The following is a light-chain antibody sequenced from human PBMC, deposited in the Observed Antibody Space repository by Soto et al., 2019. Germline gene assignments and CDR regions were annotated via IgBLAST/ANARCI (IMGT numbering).Light chain of an antibody. J-gene: IGKJ5*01. CDR3: QQYGSSIT. Sequence: IVLTQSPGTLSLSPGERATLXXXASQSVSNTYLAWYQQKPGQTPRLLIYGASSRATGIPDRFSGSGSGTDFTLTISRLEPEDFAVYYCQQYGSSITFGQGTRLEIK. CDR2: GAS. V-gene: IGKV3-20*01. CDR1: QSVSNTY.